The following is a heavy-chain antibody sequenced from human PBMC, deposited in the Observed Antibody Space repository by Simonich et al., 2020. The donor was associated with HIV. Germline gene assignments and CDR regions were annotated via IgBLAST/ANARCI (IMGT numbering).Heavy chain of an antibody. D-gene: IGHD6-13*01. CDR2: IIHSGST. V-gene: IGHV4-34*01. CDR1: GGSFSGYY. CDR3: ARGRRWAYY. J-gene: IGHJ4*02. Sequence: QVQLQQWGAGLLKPSETLSLTCAVYGGSFSGYYWTWIRQPPGKGLEWIGEIIHSGSTNYNPSLNMRVTNTVDTSKNQFSRKLSSVTAADTAVYYCARGRRWAYYLGQGTLVTVSS.